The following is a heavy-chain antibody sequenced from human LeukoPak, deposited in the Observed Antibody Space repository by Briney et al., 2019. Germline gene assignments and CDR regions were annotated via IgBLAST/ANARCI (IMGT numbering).Heavy chain of an antibody. CDR3: ARHPLESDFWSGYPQNWFDP. CDR1: GGTFSSYA. CDR2: IIPILGIA. Sequence: SVKVSCKASGGTFSSYAISWVRQAPGQGLEWMGRIIPILGIANYAQKFQGRVTITVDESTSTAYMELSSLRSEDTAVYYCARHPLESDFWSGYPQNWFDPWGQGTLVTVSS. D-gene: IGHD3-3*01. J-gene: IGHJ5*02. V-gene: IGHV1-69*04.